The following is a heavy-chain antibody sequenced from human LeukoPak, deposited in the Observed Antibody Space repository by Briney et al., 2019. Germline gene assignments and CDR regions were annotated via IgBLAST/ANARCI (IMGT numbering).Heavy chain of an antibody. V-gene: IGHV4-30-2*01. D-gene: IGHD3-9*01. CDR3: ARGGYYDILVCDAFDI. J-gene: IGHJ3*02. CDR1: GGSISSGGYY. Sequence: PSETLSLTCTVSGGSISSGGYYWSWIRQPPGKGLEWIGYIYHSGSTYYNPSLKSRVTISVDRSKNQFSLKLSSVTAADTAVYYCARGGYYDILVCDAFDIWGQGTMVTVSS. CDR2: IYHSGST.